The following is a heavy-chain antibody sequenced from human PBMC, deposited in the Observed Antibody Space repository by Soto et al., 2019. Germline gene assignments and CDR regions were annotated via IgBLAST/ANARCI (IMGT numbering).Heavy chain of an antibody. V-gene: IGHV3-9*01. CDR3: AKDNWGDYDGTDYFDY. CDR2: ISWNSGSI. J-gene: IGHJ4*02. Sequence: EVQLVESGGGLVQPGRSLRLSCAASGFTFDDYAMHWVRQAPGKGLEGVSGISWNSGSIGYADSVKGRFTISRDNAKNSLYLQMNSLRAEDTALYYCAKDNWGDYDGTDYFDYWGQGTLVTVSS. D-gene: IGHD4-17*01. CDR1: GFTFDDYA.